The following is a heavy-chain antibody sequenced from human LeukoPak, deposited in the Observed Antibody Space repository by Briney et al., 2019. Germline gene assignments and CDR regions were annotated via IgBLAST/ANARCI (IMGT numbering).Heavy chain of an antibody. CDR1: GGSISSYY. J-gene: IGHJ6*02. D-gene: IGHD6-19*01. CDR3: AREQWLANRGYYYYYGMDV. Sequence: PSETLSLTCTVSGGSISSYYWSWIRQPAGKGLEWIGRIYTSWSTNYNPSLTSRVTMSVDTSKNQFSLKLSSVTAADTAVYYCAREQWLANRGYYYYYGMDVWGQGTTVTVSS. V-gene: IGHV4-4*07. CDR2: IYTSWST.